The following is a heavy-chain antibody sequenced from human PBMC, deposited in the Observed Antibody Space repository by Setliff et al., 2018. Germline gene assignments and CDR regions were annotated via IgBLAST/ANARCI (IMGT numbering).Heavy chain of an antibody. CDR1: GGTFSDYY. J-gene: IGHJ5*01. Sequence: SETLSLTCAAYGGTFSDYYWTWIRQPPGKGLEWIGEINHRGSANYNPSLKSRATISIDTSKDQFSLKLISMSAADTAVYFCARGRNIAARLLDSWGQGALVTVSS. CDR3: ARGRNIAARLLDS. V-gene: IGHV4-34*01. D-gene: IGHD6-6*01. CDR2: INHRGSA.